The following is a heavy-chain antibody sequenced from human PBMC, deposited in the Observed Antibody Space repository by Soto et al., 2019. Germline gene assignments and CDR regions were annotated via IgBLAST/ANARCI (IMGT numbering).Heavy chain of an antibody. CDR2: ISAYNGNT. V-gene: IGHV1-18*04. CDR3: ARDSNVLTGTTTDPDAFDI. J-gene: IGHJ3*02. D-gene: IGHD1-7*01. Sequence: SVKVSCKASGYTFTSYGISWVRQAPGQGLEWMGWISAYNGNTNYAQKLQGRVTMTTDTSTSTAYMELRSLRSDDTAVYYCARDSNVLTGTTTDPDAFDIWGQGTMVTVSS. CDR1: GYTFTSYG.